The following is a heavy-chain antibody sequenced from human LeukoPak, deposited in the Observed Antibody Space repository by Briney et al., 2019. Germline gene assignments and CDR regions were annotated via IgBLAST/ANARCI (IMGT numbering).Heavy chain of an antibody. CDR2: IYYSGST. Sequence: PSETLSLTCTVSGGSISSGSYYWSWIRQPPGKGLEWIGYIYYSGSTNYNPSLKSRVTISVDTSKNQFSLKLSSVTAADTAVYYCARDGAYGVREPKDAFDIWGQGTMVTVSS. D-gene: IGHD3-10*01. V-gene: IGHV4-61*01. J-gene: IGHJ3*02. CDR3: ARDGAYGVREPKDAFDI. CDR1: GGSISSGSYY.